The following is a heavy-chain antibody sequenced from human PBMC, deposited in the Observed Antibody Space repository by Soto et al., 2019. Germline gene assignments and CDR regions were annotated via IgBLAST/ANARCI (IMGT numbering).Heavy chain of an antibody. D-gene: IGHD3-22*01. Sequence: PGGSLRLSCAASGFTFRNYGMNWVRQALGKGLEWVSYIGLGSSTKYYADSVEGRFTISRDNAKNSLYLQMNSLRAEDTAVYYCARDQLYYNDISGRPLNAFDVWGQGTMVTVSS. CDR3: ARDQLYYNDISGRPLNAFDV. CDR1: GFTFRNYG. CDR2: IGLGSSTK. V-gene: IGHV3-48*01. J-gene: IGHJ3*01.